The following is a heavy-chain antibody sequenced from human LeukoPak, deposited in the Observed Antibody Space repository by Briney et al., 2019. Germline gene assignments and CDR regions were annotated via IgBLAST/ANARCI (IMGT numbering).Heavy chain of an antibody. V-gene: IGHV3-74*01. D-gene: IGHD6-6*01. CDR1: GFTFSSYW. J-gene: IGHJ6*03. Sequence: PGGSLRLSCAASGFTFSSYWMHWVRQAPGKGLVWVSRINSDGSSTSYADSVKGRFTISRDNAKNTLYLQMNSLRAEDTAVYYCARVGHSSYTYYYYYYMDVWGKGTTVTISS. CDR2: INSDGSST. CDR3: ARVGHSSYTYYYYYYMDV.